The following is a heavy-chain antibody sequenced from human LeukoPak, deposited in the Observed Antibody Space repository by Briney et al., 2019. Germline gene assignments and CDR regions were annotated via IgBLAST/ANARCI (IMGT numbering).Heavy chain of an antibody. Sequence: GESLRLSCAVSGFTFSSYDMSWVRQAPGKGLEWVSDVCGSGDNKYYADYVKGRFTIYRDNTKSTLYLKMNTLRDAATAVYYCAKDDSGTTDPCVQGTRVTVSS. V-gene: IGHV3-23*01. CDR1: GFTFSSYD. J-gene: IGHJ5*02. CDR2: VCGSGDNK. CDR3: AKDDSGTTDP. D-gene: IGHD3-10*01.